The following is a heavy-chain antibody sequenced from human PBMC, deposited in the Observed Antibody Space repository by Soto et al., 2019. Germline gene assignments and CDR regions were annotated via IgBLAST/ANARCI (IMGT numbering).Heavy chain of an antibody. CDR1: GFTFSSYA. CDR3: AKDWSSGPQSGYYLYYYYYYMDV. Sequence: GGSLRLSCAASGFTFSSYAMSWVRQAPGKGLEWVSAISGSGGSTYYADSVKGRFTISRDNSKNTLYLQMNSLRAEDTAVYYCAKDWSSGPQSGYYLYYYYYYMDVWGKGTTVTVSS. V-gene: IGHV3-23*01. D-gene: IGHD3-3*01. J-gene: IGHJ6*03. CDR2: ISGSGGST.